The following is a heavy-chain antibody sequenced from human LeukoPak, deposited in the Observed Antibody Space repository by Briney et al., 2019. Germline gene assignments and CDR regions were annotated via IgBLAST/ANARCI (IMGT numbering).Heavy chain of an antibody. CDR2: IYDDGTT. D-gene: IGHD6-13*01. Sequence: GGSLRLSCAASGFIFKKYWMNWVRQVPGKGLEWVSVIYDDGTTKYADSVKGRFTIPRDSSKNMLYLQMDSLRAGDTAVYYCARVVSSSWFVHWYFDLWGRGTLVSVSS. V-gene: IGHV3-53*01. J-gene: IGHJ2*01. CDR1: GFIFKKYW. CDR3: ARVVSSSWFVHWYFDL.